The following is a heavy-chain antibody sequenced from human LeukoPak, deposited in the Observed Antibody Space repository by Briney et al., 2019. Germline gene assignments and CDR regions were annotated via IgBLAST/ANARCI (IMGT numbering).Heavy chain of an antibody. CDR2: IYPGDSDT. Sequence: RGESLKISCKGSGYTFSNSIIGWVRQMPGKGLEWMGIIYPGDSDTRYSPSFQGQVTISADKSISTAYLQWSSLKASDTAMYYCARRDSSGWYLFDYWGQGTLVAVSS. CDR1: GYTFSNSI. CDR3: ARRDSSGWYLFDY. J-gene: IGHJ4*02. V-gene: IGHV5-51*01. D-gene: IGHD6-19*01.